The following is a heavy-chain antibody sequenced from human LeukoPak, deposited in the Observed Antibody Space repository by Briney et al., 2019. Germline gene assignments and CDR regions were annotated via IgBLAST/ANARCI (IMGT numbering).Heavy chain of an antibody. CDR2: FDPEDGET. V-gene: IGHV1-24*01. D-gene: IGHD3-10*01. J-gene: IGHJ4*02. CDR3: ATVAAAWFGELLGFDY. Sequence: ASVTVSCKVSGYTLTELSMHWVRQAPGKGLEWMGGFDPEDGETIYAQKFQGRVTMTEDTSTDTAYMELSSLRSEDTAVYYCATVAAAWFGELLGFDYWGQGTLVTVSS. CDR1: GYTLTELS.